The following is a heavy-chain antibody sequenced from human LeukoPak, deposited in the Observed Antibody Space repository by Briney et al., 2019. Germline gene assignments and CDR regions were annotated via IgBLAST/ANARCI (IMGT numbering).Heavy chain of an antibody. CDR1: GGTFSSYA. CDR3: ARCLNFWSGYPTVYYYYYMDV. D-gene: IGHD3-3*01. J-gene: IGHJ6*03. Sequence: EASVKVSCKASGGTFSSYAISRVRQAPGQGLEWMGGIIPIFGTANYAQKFQGRVTITADESTSTAYMELSSLRSEDTAVYYCARCLNFWSGYPTVYYYYYMDVWGKGTTVTVSS. CDR2: IIPIFGTA. V-gene: IGHV1-69*01.